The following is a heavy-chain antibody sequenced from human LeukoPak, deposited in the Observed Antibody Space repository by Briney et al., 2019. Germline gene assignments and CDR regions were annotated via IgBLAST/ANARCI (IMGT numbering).Heavy chain of an antibody. CDR1: GYSFTSYW. D-gene: IGHD6-13*01. Sequence: GESLKISCKASGYSFTSYWIGWVRQMPGKGLEWMGIIYPGDSDTRYSPSFQGQVTISADKSISTAYLQWSSLKASDTAMYYCARYSSSWWKYYGMDVWGQGTTVTVSS. CDR2: IYPGDSDT. V-gene: IGHV5-51*01. J-gene: IGHJ6*02. CDR3: ARYSSSWWKYYGMDV.